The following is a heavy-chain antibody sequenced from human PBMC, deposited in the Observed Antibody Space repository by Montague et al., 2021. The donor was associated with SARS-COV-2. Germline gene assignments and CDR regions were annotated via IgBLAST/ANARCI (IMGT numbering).Heavy chain of an antibody. CDR3: AKVRTAYFSGAGSFDFDY. CDR2: LSGSGGIT. V-gene: IGHV3-23*01. D-gene: IGHD3-10*01. CDR1: GFTFGIYA. J-gene: IGHJ4*02. Sequence: SLRLSCAASGFTFGIYAMNWVRQAPGKGLDWVSGLSGSGGITYYADSVKGRFTISRVNSKNTLFLHMNSLKAEDTAVYYCAKVRTAYFSGAGSFDFDYWGQGSLVTVSS.